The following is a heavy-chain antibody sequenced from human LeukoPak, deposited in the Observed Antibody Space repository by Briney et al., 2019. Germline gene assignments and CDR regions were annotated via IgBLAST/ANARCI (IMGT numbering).Heavy chain of an antibody. CDR1: GGTFSRHA. CDR3: VRDGSYYDSSGYYYLN. D-gene: IGHD3-22*01. J-gene: IGHJ4*02. CDR2: ITPMFGTA. V-gene: IGHV1-69*13. Sequence: GASVKVSCKTSGGTFSRHAISWVRQAPGQGLEWMGGITPMFGTANYAQKFQGRVTITADESTSTAYMELSSLRSEDTAVYYCVRDGSYYDSSGYYYLNWGQGTLVTVSS.